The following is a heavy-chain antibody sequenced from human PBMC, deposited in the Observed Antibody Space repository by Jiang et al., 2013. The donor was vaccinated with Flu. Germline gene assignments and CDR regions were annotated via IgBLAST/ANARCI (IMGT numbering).Heavy chain of an antibody. J-gene: IGHJ6*02. CDR1: GFTFSSYG. CDR2: ISYDGSNK. CDR3: AKDSGSGDEYYYYGMDV. D-gene: IGHD2-15*01. Sequence: QLLESGGGVVQPGRSLRLSCAASGFTFSSYGMHWVRQAPGKGLEWVAVISYDGSNKYYADSVKGRFTISRDNSKNTLYLQMNSLRAEDTAVYYCAKDSGSGDEYYYYGMDVWGQGTTVTVSS. V-gene: IGHV3-30*18.